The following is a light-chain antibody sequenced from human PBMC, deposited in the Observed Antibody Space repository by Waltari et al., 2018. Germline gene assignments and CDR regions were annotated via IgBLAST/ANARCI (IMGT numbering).Light chain of an antibody. J-gene: IGLJ1*01. V-gene: IGLV2-23*01. Sequence: SALTQPASVSGSPGQSITISCTGTSSDIGTYNFVSWYQEYPGKAPKLIIYEATKRPSGVSDRFSASESGNTASLTISGLQADDEAEYSCCSYAGGTAYVFGTGTRVTVL. CDR2: EAT. CDR3: CSYAGGTAYV. CDR1: SSDIGTYNF.